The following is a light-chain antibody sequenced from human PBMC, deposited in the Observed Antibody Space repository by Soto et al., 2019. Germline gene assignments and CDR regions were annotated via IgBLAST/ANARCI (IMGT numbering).Light chain of an antibody. CDR3: QQYHLSPLT. J-gene: IGKJ4*01. Sequence: EIVLTQSPGTLSLSPGERATLSCRASQSVSNNYLAWYQQKPGQAPRLLIYGASNRATGIPDRFSGSGSGTDFTLTISRLEPEDFAVYYCQQYHLSPLTFGGGTQV. CDR2: GAS. V-gene: IGKV3-20*01. CDR1: QSVSNNY.